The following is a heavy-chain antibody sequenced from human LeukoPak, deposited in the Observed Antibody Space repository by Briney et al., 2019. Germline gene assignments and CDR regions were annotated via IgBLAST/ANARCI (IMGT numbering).Heavy chain of an antibody. D-gene: IGHD3-22*01. CDR3: AIMHPYYDGSGYWVQ. V-gene: IGHV3-23*01. CDR2: ISTSGGSS. CDR1: GFTFSSYA. J-gene: IGHJ4*02. Sequence: GESLRPSCAASGFTFSSYAMSWVRQAPGKGLEWVSGISTSGGSSSYADSVKGRFTISRDNPRNTLSMQMNSLRAEDTARYYCAIMHPYYDGSGYWVQWGQGTLVTVSS.